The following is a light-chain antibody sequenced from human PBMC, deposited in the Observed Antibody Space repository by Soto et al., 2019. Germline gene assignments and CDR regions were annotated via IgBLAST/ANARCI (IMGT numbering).Light chain of an antibody. CDR3: QRYSGSRGA. J-gene: IGKJ1*01. Sequence: GDSVTISCQASQSIRSFLNRFLQKPGKAPTLLLYAASRFSGSGSGTDFTLTISSLQPEDVATYYCQRYSGSRGAFGQGTKVDIK. V-gene: IGKV1-39*02. CDR1: QSIRSF. CDR2: AAS.